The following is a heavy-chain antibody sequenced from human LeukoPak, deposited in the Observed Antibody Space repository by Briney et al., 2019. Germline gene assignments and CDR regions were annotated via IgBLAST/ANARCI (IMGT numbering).Heavy chain of an antibody. CDR3: ASTTVTTPFDY. CDR2: IYYSGST. J-gene: IGHJ4*02. D-gene: IGHD4-11*01. Sequence: PSETLSLTCTVSGGSISSSSYYWGWIRQPPGKGLEWIGSIYYSGSTYYNPSLKSRVTISVDTSKNQFSLKLSSVTAADTALYYCASTTVTTPFDYWGQGTLVTVSS. CDR1: GGSISSSSYY. V-gene: IGHV4-39*01.